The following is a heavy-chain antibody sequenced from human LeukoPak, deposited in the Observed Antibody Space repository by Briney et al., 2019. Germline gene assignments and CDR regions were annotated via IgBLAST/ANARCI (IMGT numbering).Heavy chain of an antibody. D-gene: IGHD2-2*01. V-gene: IGHV1-18*01. J-gene: IGHJ5*02. Sequence: ASVKVSCKASGYTFTSYGISWVRQAPGQGLEWMGWNSAYNGNTNYAQKLQGRVTMTTDTSTSTAYMELRSLRSDDTAVYYCARDHEGYCSSTSCPGRNWFDPWGQGTLVTVSS. CDR3: ARDHEGYCSSTSCPGRNWFDP. CDR2: NSAYNGNT. CDR1: GYTFTSYG.